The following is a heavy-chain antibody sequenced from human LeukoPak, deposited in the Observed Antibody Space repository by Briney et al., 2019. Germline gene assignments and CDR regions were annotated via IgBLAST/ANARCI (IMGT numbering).Heavy chain of an antibody. J-gene: IGHJ4*02. CDR1: GYIFTDYW. Sequence: GESLKIPCKASGYIFTDYWIGWVRQMPGKGLEWMGIIYGDSDTRYSPSFQGQVTISADTSINTAYLEWSSLKASDSAMYYCARELSYGPRAGDYWGQGTPVTVSS. V-gene: IGHV5-51*01. CDR3: ARELSYGPRAGDY. CDR2: IYGDSDT. D-gene: IGHD1-7*01.